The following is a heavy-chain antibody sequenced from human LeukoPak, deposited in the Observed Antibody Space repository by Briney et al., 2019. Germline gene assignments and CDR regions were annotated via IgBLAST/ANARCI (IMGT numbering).Heavy chain of an antibody. V-gene: IGHV3-7*05. CDR3: ARGYSGYVN. Sequence: PGGSLRLSCAASGFTFSSYAMSWVRQAPGKGLEWVANIKQDGSEKYHVDSVKGRFTISRDNAKNSLYLQMNSLRAEDTAVYYCARGYSGYVNWGQGTLVTVSS. D-gene: IGHD5-12*01. CDR1: GFTFSSYA. CDR2: IKQDGSEK. J-gene: IGHJ4*02.